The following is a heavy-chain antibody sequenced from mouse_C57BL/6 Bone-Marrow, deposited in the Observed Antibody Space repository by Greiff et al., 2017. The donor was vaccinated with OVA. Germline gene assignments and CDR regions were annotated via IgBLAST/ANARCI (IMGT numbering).Heavy chain of an antibody. V-gene: IGHV1-15*01. CDR2: IDPETGGT. CDR3: TRGYSNDYAMDY. D-gene: IGHD2-5*01. CDR1: GYTFTDYE. J-gene: IGHJ4*01. Sequence: QVQLQQSGAELVRPGASVTLSCKASGYTFTDYEMHWVKQTPVHGLEWIGAIDPETGGTAYNQKFKGKAILTADKSSSTAYMELRSLTSDDSAVYYCTRGYSNDYAMDYWGQGTSVTVSS.